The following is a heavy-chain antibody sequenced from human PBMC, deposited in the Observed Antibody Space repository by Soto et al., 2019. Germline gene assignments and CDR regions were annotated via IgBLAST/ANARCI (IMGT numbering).Heavy chain of an antibody. CDR1: GYTFTSYG. V-gene: IGHV1-18*04. CDR2: ISAYNGNT. J-gene: IGHJ6*02. CDR3: ARGTGIAVGGTLSGMDV. Sequence: QVQLVQSGAEVKKPGASVKVSCRASGYTFTSYGISWVRQAPGQGLEWMGWISAYNGNTNYAQKLQGRVTMTTDTSTSTDNMEQRSMRSDDTAVYYCARGTGIAVGGTLSGMDVWGQGTTVTVSS. D-gene: IGHD6-19*01.